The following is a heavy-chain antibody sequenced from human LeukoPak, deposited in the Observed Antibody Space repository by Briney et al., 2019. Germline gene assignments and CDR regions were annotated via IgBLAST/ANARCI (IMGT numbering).Heavy chain of an antibody. V-gene: IGHV4-34*01. CDR3: ARSDKGWYFDL. Sequence: PSETLSLTCAVYGGSFSGYYWSWIRQPPGKGLEWIGEINHSGSTNYNPSLKSRVTISVDTSKNQFSLKLSSVTAADTAVYYCARSDKGWYFDLWGRGTLVTVSS. D-gene: IGHD2-21*01. CDR1: GGSFSGYY. J-gene: IGHJ2*01. CDR2: INHSGST.